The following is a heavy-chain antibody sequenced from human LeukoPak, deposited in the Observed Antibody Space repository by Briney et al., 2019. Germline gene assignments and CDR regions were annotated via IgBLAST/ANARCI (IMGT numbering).Heavy chain of an antibody. CDR2: IRSKAYGGTT. CDR1: GYTFGDYA. V-gene: IGHV3-49*04. CDR3: TRDYDILTGPEWFDP. D-gene: IGHD3-9*01. Sequence: GGSLRLSCTASGYTFGDYAMSRVRQAPGKGLEWVGFIRSKAYGGTTEYAASVKGRFTISRDDSKSIAYLQMSSLKTEDTAVYYCTRDYDILTGPEWFDPWGQGTLVTVSS. J-gene: IGHJ5*02.